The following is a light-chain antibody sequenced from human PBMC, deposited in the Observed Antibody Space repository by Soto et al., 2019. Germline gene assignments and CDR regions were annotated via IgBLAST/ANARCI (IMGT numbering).Light chain of an antibody. CDR1: QSVSSY. CDR2: EAS. Sequence: EIVLTPSPATLSLSPGERATLYCRASQSVSSYLAWYQQKPGQAPRLLIHEASNRATGIPARFSGSGSGTDFTLTISSLEPEDFAVYYCQHRNNWLWTFGQGTKVDI. J-gene: IGKJ1*01. CDR3: QHRNNWLWT. V-gene: IGKV3-11*01.